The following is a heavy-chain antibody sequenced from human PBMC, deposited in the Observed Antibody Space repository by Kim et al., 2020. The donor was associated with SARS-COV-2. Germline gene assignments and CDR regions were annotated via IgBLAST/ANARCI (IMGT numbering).Heavy chain of an antibody. Sequence: ASVKVSCKASGYTFTSYGISWVRQAPGQGLEWMGWISAYNGNTNYAQKLQGRVTMTTDTSTSTACMELRSLRSDDTAVYYCARDLNTYYYDSSGYYPDYWGQGTLVTVSS. CDR3: ARDLNTYYYDSSGYYPDY. CDR2: ISAYNGNT. J-gene: IGHJ4*02. V-gene: IGHV1-18*01. D-gene: IGHD3-22*01. CDR1: GYTFTSYG.